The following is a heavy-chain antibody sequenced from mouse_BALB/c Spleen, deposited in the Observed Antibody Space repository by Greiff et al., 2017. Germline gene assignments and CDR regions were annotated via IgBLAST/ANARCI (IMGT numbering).Heavy chain of an antibody. J-gene: IGHJ4*01. CDR1: GYTFTDYE. CDR3: TRRNYYGSSEDYDAMDY. CDR2: IDPETGGT. Sequence: QVQLKESGAELVRPGASVTLSCKASGYTFTDYEMHWVKQTPVHGLEWIGAIDPETGGTAYNQKFKGKATLTADKSSSTAYMELRSLTSEDSAVYYCTRRNYYGSSEDYDAMDYWGQGTSVTVSS. V-gene: IGHV1-15*01. D-gene: IGHD1-1*01.